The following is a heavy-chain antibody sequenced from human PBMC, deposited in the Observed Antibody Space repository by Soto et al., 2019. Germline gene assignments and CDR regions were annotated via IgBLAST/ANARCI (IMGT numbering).Heavy chain of an antibody. J-gene: IGHJ6*02. Sequence: LSCAASGFTFSSYAMSWVRQAPGKGLEWVSAISGSGGSTYYADSVKGRFTISRDNSKNTLYLQMNSLRAEDTAVYYCAKVDGDYDFWSGYFDYYGMDVWGQGTTVTV. CDR2: ISGSGGST. D-gene: IGHD3-3*01. CDR1: GFTFSSYA. V-gene: IGHV3-23*01. CDR3: AKVDGDYDFWSGYFDYYGMDV.